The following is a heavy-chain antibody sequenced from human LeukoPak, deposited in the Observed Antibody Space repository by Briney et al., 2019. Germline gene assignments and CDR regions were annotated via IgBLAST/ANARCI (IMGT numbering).Heavy chain of an antibody. D-gene: IGHD2-2*01. CDR2: IYYSGST. J-gene: IGHJ4*02. CDR1: GGSISSYY. Sequence: SETLSLTCTVSGGSISSYYWSWIRHPPGKGLECIGYIYYSGSTNYNPSPKSRVTISVATSKNQFSLKLSSVTAADTAVYYCARLSDIVVVPAATPLFDYWGQGTLVTVSS. CDR3: ARLSDIVVVPAATPLFDY. V-gene: IGHV4-59*08.